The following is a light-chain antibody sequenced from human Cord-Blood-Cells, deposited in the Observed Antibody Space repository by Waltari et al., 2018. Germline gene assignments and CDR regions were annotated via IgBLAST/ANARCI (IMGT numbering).Light chain of an antibody. V-gene: IGKV1-39*01. CDR2: AAS. Sequence: DIQMTQSPSSLSASVGDRVTITCRASQSISSYLNWYQQKPGKAPKLLIYAASSLQSGVPSRFSGSGSGTDFTLTISSLQPEDVATYYCQQSYSTPFTCGPGTKVDIK. CDR3: QQSYSTPFT. J-gene: IGKJ3*01. CDR1: QSISSY.